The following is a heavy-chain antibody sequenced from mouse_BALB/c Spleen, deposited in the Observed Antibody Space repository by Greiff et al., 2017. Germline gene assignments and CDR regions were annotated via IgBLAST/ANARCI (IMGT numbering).Heavy chain of an antibody. D-gene: IGHD1-1*02. V-gene: IGHV5-17*02. CDR1: GFTFSSFG. CDR2: ISSGSSTI. Sequence: EVQGVESGGGLVQPGGSRKLSCAASGFTFSSFGMHWVRQAPEKGLEWVAYISSGSSTIYYADTVKGRFTISRDNPKNTLFLQMTSLRSEDTAMYYCARGPLWSYAMDYWGQGTSVTVSS. CDR3: ARGPLWSYAMDY. J-gene: IGHJ4*01.